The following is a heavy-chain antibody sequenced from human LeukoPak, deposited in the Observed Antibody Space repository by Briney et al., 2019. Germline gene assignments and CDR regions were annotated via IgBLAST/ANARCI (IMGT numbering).Heavy chain of an antibody. CDR2: ISWNSGSI. J-gene: IGHJ4*02. CDR1: GFTFDDYA. CDR3: ARLGVGATTVDY. D-gene: IGHD1-26*01. Sequence: PGGSLRLSCAASGFTFDDYAMHWVRQAPGKGLEWVSGISWNSGSIGYADSVKGRFTISRDNAKNSLYLQMSSLRAEDTAVYYCARLGVGATTVDYWGQGTLVTVSS. V-gene: IGHV3-9*01.